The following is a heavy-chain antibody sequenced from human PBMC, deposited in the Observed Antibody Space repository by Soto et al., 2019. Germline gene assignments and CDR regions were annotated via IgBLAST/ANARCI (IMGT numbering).Heavy chain of an antibody. J-gene: IGHJ3*02. CDR2: IRGKAYGGTT. Sequence: GGSLRLSCTASGFTFGDYAMSWFRQAPGKGLEWVGFIRGKAYGGTTEYAASVKGRFTISRDDSKSIAYLQMNSLKTEDTAVYYCTREEPGDAFDIWGQGKMVTVSS. CDR3: TREEPGDAFDI. V-gene: IGHV3-49*03. CDR1: GFTFGDYA. D-gene: IGHD1-1*01.